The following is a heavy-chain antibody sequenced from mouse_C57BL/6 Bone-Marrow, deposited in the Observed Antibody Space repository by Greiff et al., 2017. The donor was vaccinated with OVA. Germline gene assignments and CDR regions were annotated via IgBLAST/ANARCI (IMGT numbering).Heavy chain of an antibody. CDR2: IDPSDSYT. CDR3: ARGYYDYDVFDY. CDR1: GYTFTSYW. J-gene: IGHJ2*01. Sequence: QVQLQQPGAELVMPGASVKLSCKASGYTFTSYWMHWVKQRPGQGLEWIGEIDPSDSYTNYNQKFKGKATLTVAKSSSTAYMQLSSLTSEDSAVYYCARGYYDYDVFDYWGQGTTLTVSS. D-gene: IGHD2-4*01. V-gene: IGHV1-69*01.